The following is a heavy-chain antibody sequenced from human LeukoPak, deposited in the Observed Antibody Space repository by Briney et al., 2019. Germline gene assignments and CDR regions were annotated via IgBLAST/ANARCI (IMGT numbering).Heavy chain of an antibody. J-gene: IGHJ5*02. CDR3: ARGGYGSRSHNWFDP. Sequence: GESLKISCKGSGYTFSTYWIGWVRQVPGKGLEWMGIIYPGDSDTTYSPSFQGQVTISADKSISTAYLQWSSLKASDTAIYYCARGGYGSRSHNWFDPWGQGTLVTVSS. D-gene: IGHD3-10*01. CDR2: IYPGDSDT. CDR1: GYTFSTYW. V-gene: IGHV5-51*01.